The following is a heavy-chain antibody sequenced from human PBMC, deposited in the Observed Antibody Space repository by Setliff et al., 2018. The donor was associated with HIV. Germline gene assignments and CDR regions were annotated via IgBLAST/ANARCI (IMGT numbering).Heavy chain of an antibody. Sequence: ASVKVSCKASGYTFTGYYIHWIRQAPGRGLQWLGWINPNDGGTKVAQQFQGGVTITRDTSISTAFMHLGGLRSDDTAMYYCAREVKGDDFPFDNWGRGTLVTVSS. D-gene: IGHD3-3*01. CDR3: AREVKGDDFPFDN. V-gene: IGHV1-2*02. J-gene: IGHJ4*02. CDR1: GYTFTGYY. CDR2: INPNDGGT.